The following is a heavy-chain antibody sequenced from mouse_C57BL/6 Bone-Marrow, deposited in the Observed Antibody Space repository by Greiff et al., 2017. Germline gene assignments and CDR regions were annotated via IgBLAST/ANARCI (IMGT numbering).Heavy chain of an antibody. CDR1: GYTFTNYW. CDR2: IYPGGGYT. CDR3: AREGGGYHFSG. J-gene: IGHJ1*03. V-gene: IGHV1-63*01. Sequence: QVQLKQSGAELVRPGTSVKMSCKASGYTFTNYWIGWAKQRPGHGLEWIGGIYPGGGYTNYHEKFKGKDTLTADKSSSTAYMQFSSLTSEDSAIYYCAREGGGYHFSGRGTALTVT. D-gene: IGHD2-2*01.